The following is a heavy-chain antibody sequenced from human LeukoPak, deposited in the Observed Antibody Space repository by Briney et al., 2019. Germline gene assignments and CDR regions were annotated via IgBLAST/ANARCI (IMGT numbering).Heavy chain of an antibody. CDR2: IYSGGST. V-gene: IGHV3-53*05. CDR1: GFTVRSSY. J-gene: IGHJ6*03. Sequence: GGSLRLSCAASGFTVRSSYMSWVRQAPGKGLEWVSVIYSGGSTYSADSVKGRFTISRDNSKNTPYLQMNSLRAEDTAVYYCAKDGLGEDIVVVPAATPDYMDVWGKGTTVTVSS. D-gene: IGHD2-2*02. CDR3: AKDGLGEDIVVVPAATPDYMDV.